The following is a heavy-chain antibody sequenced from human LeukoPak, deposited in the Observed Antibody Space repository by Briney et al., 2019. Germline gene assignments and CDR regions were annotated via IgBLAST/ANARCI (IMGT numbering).Heavy chain of an antibody. Sequence: ASVKVSCKASGYTFTGYYMHWVRQAPGQGLEWMGWINAGNGNTKYSQKFQGRVTITRDTSASTAYMELSSLRSEDTAAYYCARDIGPFDIWGQGTMVTVSS. CDR3: ARDIGPFDI. CDR1: GYTFTGYY. CDR2: INAGNGNT. V-gene: IGHV1-3*01. D-gene: IGHD3-16*01. J-gene: IGHJ3*02.